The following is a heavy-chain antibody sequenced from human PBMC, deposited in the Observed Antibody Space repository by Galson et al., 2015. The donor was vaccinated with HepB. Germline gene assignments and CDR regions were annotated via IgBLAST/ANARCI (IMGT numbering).Heavy chain of an antibody. Sequence: SLRLSCAASGFTFSSYSMNWVRQAPGKGLEWVSSISSSSSYIYYADSVKGRFTISRDNAKNSLYLQMNSLRAEDTAVYYCARASNDDYAEYYFDYWGQGTLVTVSS. V-gene: IGHV3-21*01. CDR2: ISSSSSYI. CDR1: GFTFSSYS. CDR3: ARASNDDYAEYYFDY. D-gene: IGHD4-17*01. J-gene: IGHJ4*02.